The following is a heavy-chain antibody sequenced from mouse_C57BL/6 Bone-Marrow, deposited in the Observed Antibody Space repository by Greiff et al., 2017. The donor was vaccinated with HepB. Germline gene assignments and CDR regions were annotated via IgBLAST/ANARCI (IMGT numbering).Heavy chain of an antibody. CDR2: ISYDGSN. V-gene: IGHV3-6*01. CDR3: ARDYYGTLPDY. Sequence: DVKLQESGPGLVKPSQSLSLTCSVTGYSITSGYYWNWIRQFPGNKLEWMGYISYDGSNNYNPSLKNRISITRDTSKNQFFLKLNSVTTEDTATYYCARDYYGTLPDYWGQGTTLTVSS. CDR1: GYSITSGYY. D-gene: IGHD1-1*01. J-gene: IGHJ2*01.